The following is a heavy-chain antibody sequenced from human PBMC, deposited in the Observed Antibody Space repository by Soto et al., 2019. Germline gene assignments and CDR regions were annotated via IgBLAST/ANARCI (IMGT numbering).Heavy chain of an antibody. V-gene: IGHV3-53*01. J-gene: IGHJ2*01. CDR3: ARIFYYETSGYYRYWFFDL. Sequence: GGSLRLSCAASGFSVSGNYMTWVRQAPGKXLEWVSIIYSDGSTYYTDSVRGRFTISRDNSKNTLYLQMSSLRAEDTAVYYCARIFYYETSGYYRYWFFDLWGRGTLVTVSS. CDR2: IYSDGST. CDR1: GFSVSGNY. D-gene: IGHD3-22*01.